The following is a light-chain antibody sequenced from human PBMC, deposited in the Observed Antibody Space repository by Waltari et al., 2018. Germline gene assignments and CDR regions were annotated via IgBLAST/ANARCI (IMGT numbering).Light chain of an antibody. CDR3: SSQSSNNVVL. J-gene: IGLJ2*01. CDR1: SNDVGAYYS. V-gene: IGLV2-14*01. Sequence: QSALTQPASVSGSPGQSVTILCTGTSNDVGAYYSVSWYQEHPGQAPRVIIYDVSDRPSGVSDRFSGSKSGNTASLTISGLQAEDEADYYCSSQSSNNVVLFGGGTKLTVL. CDR2: DVS.